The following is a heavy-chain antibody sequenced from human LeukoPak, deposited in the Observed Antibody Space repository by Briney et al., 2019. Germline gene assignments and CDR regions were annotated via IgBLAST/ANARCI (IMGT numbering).Heavy chain of an antibody. CDR1: GGSISSYY. J-gene: IGHJ3*02. CDR3: AARYCSGGSCWADAFDI. V-gene: IGHV4-34*01. Sequence: PSETLSLTCTVSGGSISSYYWSWIRQPPGKGLEWIGEINHSGSTNYNPSLKSRVTISVDTSKNQFSLKLSSVTAADTAVYYCAARYCSGGSCWADAFDIWGQGTMVTVSS. CDR2: INHSGST. D-gene: IGHD2-15*01.